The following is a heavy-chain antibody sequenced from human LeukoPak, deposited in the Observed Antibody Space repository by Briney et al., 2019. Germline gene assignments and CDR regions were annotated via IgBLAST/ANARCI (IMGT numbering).Heavy chain of an antibody. D-gene: IGHD3-16*01. CDR3: ARPLTDGAFDI. CDR2: IYYSGST. Sequence: SKTLSLTCTVSGGSISSYYRSWIRQPPGKGLEWIGYIYYSGSTNYNPSLKSRVTISVDTSKNQFPLKLSSVTAADTAVYYCARPLTDGAFDIWGQGTMVTVSS. V-gene: IGHV4-59*01. CDR1: GGSISSYY. J-gene: IGHJ3*02.